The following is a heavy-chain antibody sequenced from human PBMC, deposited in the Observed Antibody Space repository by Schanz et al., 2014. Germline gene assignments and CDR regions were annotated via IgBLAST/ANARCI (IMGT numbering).Heavy chain of an antibody. V-gene: IGHV3-30*09. CDR1: RFTFSSYT. CDR2: ISYDGSNK. J-gene: IGHJ4*02. Sequence: QVQLVESGGGVVQPGRSLRLSCAASRFTFSSYTMHWVRQAPGKGLEWVALISYDGSNKYYADSVKGRFAISRENSKNTMFLQMSSXXXXXXXVYYCAKYRYSVFDFDYWGQGTLVTVSS. CDR3: AKYRYSVFDFDY. D-gene: IGHD3-16*02.